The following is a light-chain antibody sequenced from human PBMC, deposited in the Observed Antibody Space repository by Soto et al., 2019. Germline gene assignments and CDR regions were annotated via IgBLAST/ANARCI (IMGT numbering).Light chain of an antibody. J-gene: IGLJ1*01. CDR2: EGS. Sequence: QSALTQPASVSGSPGQSITISCTGTSSDVGSYNLVSWYQQHPGKAPKLMIYEGSKRPSGVSHRFSGSKSGNTASLTISGLHAEDEADYYCCTYAGSSTFAYVFGTGTKVTVL. V-gene: IGLV2-23*03. CDR3: CTYAGSSTFAYV. CDR1: SSDVGSYNL.